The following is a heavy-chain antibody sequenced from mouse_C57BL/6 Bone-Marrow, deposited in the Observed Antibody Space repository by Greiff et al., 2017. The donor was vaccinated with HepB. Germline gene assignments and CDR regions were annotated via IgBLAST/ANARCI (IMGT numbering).Heavy chain of an antibody. CDR3: SREPHFTTAVAAVDY. V-gene: IGHV1-26*01. CDR2: INPNNGGT. D-gene: IGHD1-2*01. J-gene: IGHJ2*01. Sequence: EVQLQQSGPELVKPGASVKISCKASGYTFTDYYMNWVKQSHGKSLEWIGDINPNNGGTSYNQKFKGKATLTVDKSSSTAYMELRSLTSEDSAVYSCSREPHFTTAVAAVDYWGQGTTLTVSS. CDR1: GYTFTDYY.